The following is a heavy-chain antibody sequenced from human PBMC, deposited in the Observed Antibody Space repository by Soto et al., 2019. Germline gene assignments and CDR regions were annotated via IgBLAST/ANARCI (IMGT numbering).Heavy chain of an antibody. CDR1: GFTFSSYS. CDR2: ISSSSSYI. CDR3: ARGGMVVATDF. V-gene: IGHV3-21*01. D-gene: IGHD1-26*01. Sequence: EVQLVESGGGLVKPGGSLRLSCAASGFTFSSYSMNWVRQAPGKGLECVSSISSSSSYIYHADSVKGRFTISRDNAKNSLYLQMNSLRAEDTAVYYCARGGMVVATDFWGQGTLVTVSS. J-gene: IGHJ4*02.